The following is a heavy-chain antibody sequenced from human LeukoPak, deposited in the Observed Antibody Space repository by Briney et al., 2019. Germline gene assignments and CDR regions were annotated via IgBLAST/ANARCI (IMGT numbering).Heavy chain of an antibody. V-gene: IGHV3-7*01. J-gene: IGHJ4*02. D-gene: IGHD2-2*03. CDR2: IKQDGSEK. Sequence: GGSLRLSCAASGFTFSSYWMSWVRQAPGKGLEWVANIKQDGSEKYYVDSVKGRFTISRDNAKNSLYLQMNSLRAEDTAVYYCARADGYCSSTSCYAFDYWGQGTLVTVSS. CDR1: GFTFSSYW. CDR3: ARADGYCSSTSCYAFDY.